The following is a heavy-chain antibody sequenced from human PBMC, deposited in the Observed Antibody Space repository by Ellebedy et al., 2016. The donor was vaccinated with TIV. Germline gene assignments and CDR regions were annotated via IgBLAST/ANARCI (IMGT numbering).Heavy chain of an antibody. D-gene: IGHD1-26*01. Sequence: ASVKVSCXASGYTFTGYYMHWVRQAPGQGLEWMGWINPNSGGTNYAQKFQGWVTMTRDTSISTAYMELSRLRSDDTAVYYCGRSEGELRGVGDYWGQGTLVTVSS. CDR1: GYTFTGYY. V-gene: IGHV1-2*04. CDR2: INPNSGGT. CDR3: GRSEGELRGVGDY. J-gene: IGHJ4*02.